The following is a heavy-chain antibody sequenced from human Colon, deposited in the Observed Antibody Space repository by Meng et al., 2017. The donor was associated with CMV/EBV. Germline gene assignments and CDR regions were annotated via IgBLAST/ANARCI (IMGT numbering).Heavy chain of an antibody. CDR3: ARDDFTTSSYDF. CDR2: INSDGSSI. CDR1: GFTSQFSFANAW. V-gene: IGHV3-74*01. D-gene: IGHD3/OR15-3a*01. Sequence: GESLKISCAASGFTSQFSFANAWMTWVRQAPGKGLVWVSRINSDGSSISYADFVKGRFTISRDNAQNMVYLQMNSVTAEDTALYYCARDDFTTSSYDFWGQGTLVTVSS. J-gene: IGHJ4*02.